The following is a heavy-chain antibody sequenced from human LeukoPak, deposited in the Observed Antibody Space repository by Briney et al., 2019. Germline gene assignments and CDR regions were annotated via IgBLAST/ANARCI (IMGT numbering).Heavy chain of an antibody. CDR2: ISSSSSYI. CDR1: GFTFSSYS. J-gene: IGHJ4*02. Sequence: GGSLRLSCAASGFTFSSYSMNWVRQAPGKGLEWVSSISSSSSYIYYADSVKGRFTISRDNAKNSLYLQMNSLRAEDTAVYYCARDLWDYGDNGYYWGQGTLVAVSS. V-gene: IGHV3-21*01. CDR3: ARDLWDYGDNGYY. D-gene: IGHD4-23*01.